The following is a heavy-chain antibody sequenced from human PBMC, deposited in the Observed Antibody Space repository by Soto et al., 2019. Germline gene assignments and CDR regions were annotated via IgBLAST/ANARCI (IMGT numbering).Heavy chain of an antibody. CDR1: GFTFRNYA. CDR2: ISVSGGST. CDR3: AKGMYYYDSSGYRLFDY. Sequence: GGSLRLSCAASGFTFRNYAMNRVRQAPGKGLEWVSGISVSGGSTFYADSVKGRFTVSRDNSKNTVYLQMNSLRAEDTAVYFCAKGMYYYDSSGYRLFDYWGQGTLVPVSS. D-gene: IGHD3-22*01. V-gene: IGHV3-23*01. J-gene: IGHJ4*02.